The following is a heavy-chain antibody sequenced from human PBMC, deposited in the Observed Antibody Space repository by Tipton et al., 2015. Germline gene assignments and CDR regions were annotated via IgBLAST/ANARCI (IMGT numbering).Heavy chain of an antibody. CDR1: GFTLNTYA. V-gene: IGHV3-23*01. D-gene: IGHD5-18*01. Sequence: SLRLSCAASGFTLNTYAMAWVRQVPGKGPEWISTVSGTGGSTWYADSVKGRFTISRDNSKNTFYLQMNSLRAEDRAVYYCARCGYRSNWFDYWGQGTLVTVSS. CDR2: VSGTGGST. J-gene: IGHJ5*01. CDR3: ARCGYRSNWFDY.